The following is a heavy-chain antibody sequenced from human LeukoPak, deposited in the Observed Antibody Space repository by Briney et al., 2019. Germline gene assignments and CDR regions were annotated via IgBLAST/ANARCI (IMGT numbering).Heavy chain of an antibody. CDR3: ARDGGYCSSTSCYTTPRWFDP. D-gene: IGHD2-2*02. CDR1: GYTFTSYG. Sequence: ASVKVSCKASGYTFTSYGISWVRQAPGQGLEWMGWISAYNGNTNYAQKLQGRVTMTTDTSTSTAYMELRSLRSDDTAVYYCARDGGYCSSTSCYTTPRWFDPWGQGTLVTVSS. J-gene: IGHJ5*02. V-gene: IGHV1-18*01. CDR2: ISAYNGNT.